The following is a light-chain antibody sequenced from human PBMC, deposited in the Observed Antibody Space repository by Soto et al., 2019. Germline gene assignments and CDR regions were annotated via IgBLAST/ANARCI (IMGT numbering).Light chain of an antibody. Sequence: DIQMTQSPSALSASVGDRVTITCRASQSVSNWLAWYRQKPGEAPKLLIYEGSTLESGVPSRFSGGGSGTEFTLTISSLQPDDVATFYCQQYDTYSRTFGQGTKGEVK. CDR3: QQYDTYSRT. CDR2: EGS. V-gene: IGKV1-5*03. CDR1: QSVSNW. J-gene: IGKJ1*01.